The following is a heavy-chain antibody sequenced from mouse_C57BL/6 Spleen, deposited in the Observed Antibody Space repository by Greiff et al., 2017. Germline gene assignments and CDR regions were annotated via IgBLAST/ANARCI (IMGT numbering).Heavy chain of an antibody. V-gene: IGHV5-4*01. Sequence: EVKLMESGGGLVKPGGSLKLSCAASGFTFSSYAMSWVRQTPEKRLEWVATISDGGSYTYYPDNVKGRFTISRDNAKNNLYLQMSHLKSEDTAMYYCARDGGYDEYYYAMDYWGQRTSVSVSS. CDR3: ARDGGYDEYYYAMDY. D-gene: IGHD2-2*01. CDR1: GFTFSSYA. CDR2: ISDGGSYT. J-gene: IGHJ4*01.